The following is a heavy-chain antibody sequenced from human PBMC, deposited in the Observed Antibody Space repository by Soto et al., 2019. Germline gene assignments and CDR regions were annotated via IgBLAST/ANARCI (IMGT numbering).Heavy chain of an antibody. D-gene: IGHD3-16*01. CDR1: GGTFSSYA. V-gene: IGHV1-69*01. CDR3: ARAVAYYDYVWGRNDAFDI. J-gene: IGHJ3*02. Sequence: QVQLVQSGAEVKKPGSSVKVSCKASGGTFSSYAISWVRQAPGQGLEWMGGIIPIFGTANYAQKFQGRVTITADESTRTAYMELSSLRSEDTAVYYCARAVAYYDYVWGRNDAFDIWGQGTMVTVSS. CDR2: IIPIFGTA.